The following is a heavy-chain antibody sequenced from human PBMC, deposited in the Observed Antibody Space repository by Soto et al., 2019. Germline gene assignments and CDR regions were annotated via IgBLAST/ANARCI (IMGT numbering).Heavy chain of an antibody. V-gene: IGHV4-34*01. D-gene: IGHD6-6*01. CDR3: ARGRIAARLNYYYYGMDV. CDR1: GGSFSGYY. Sequence: SETLSLTCAVYGGSFSGYYWSWIRQPPGKGLEWIGEINHSGSTNYNPSLKSRVTISVDTSKNQFSLKLSSVTAADTAVYYCARGRIAARLNYYYYGMDVWGQGTTVTVS. J-gene: IGHJ6*02. CDR2: INHSGST.